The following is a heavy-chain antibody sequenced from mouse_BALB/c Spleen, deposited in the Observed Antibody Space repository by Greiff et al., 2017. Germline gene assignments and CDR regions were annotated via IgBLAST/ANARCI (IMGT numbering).Heavy chain of an antibody. J-gene: IGHJ1*01. Sequence: DVQLVESGGGLVQPGGSRKLSCAASGFTFSSFGMHWVRQAPEKGLEWVAYISSGSSTIYYADTVKGRFTISRDNPKNTLFLQMTSLRSEDTAMYYCARPRGYDGYWYFDVWGAGTTVTVSS. V-gene: IGHV5-17*02. CDR1: GFTFSSFG. D-gene: IGHD2-2*01. CDR2: ISSGSSTI. CDR3: ARPRGYDGYWYFDV.